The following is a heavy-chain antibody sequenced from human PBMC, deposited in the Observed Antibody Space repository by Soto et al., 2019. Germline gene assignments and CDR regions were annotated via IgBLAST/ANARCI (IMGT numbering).Heavy chain of an antibody. J-gene: IGHJ1*01. D-gene: IGHD3-22*01. CDR1: GFTLSSYG. V-gene: IGHV3-30*18. CDR3: PKGEVVITSYLQH. CDR2: ISYDESNK. Sequence: QVQLVESGGGVVQPGRSLRLTCAASGFTLSSYGMHWVGQAPGKGLEWVAVISYDESNKYYADSVKGRFTISRDNSKNTLYLQMNSLRSEDTAVYYCPKGEVVITSYLQHWGQGTLVTISS.